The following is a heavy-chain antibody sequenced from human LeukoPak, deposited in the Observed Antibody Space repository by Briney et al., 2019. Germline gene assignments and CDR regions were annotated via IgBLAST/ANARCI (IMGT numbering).Heavy chain of an antibody. J-gene: IGHJ4*02. Sequence: GASVKVSCKASGYTLTDYYMHWVRQAPGQGFEWMGWINPNDGDTNYAQKFQGGVTMTRDTSISTAHMEVSRLRSDDTAVYYCARANFLYCSSTTCLFDYWGQGTLVTVSS. D-gene: IGHD2-2*01. V-gene: IGHV1-2*02. CDR1: GYTLTDYY. CDR3: ARANFLYCSSTTCLFDY. CDR2: INPNDGDT.